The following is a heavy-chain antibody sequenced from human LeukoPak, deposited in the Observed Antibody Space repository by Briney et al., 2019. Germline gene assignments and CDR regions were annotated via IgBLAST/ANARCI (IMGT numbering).Heavy chain of an antibody. V-gene: IGHV1-8*01. Sequence: VASVKVSCKASGYTFTTYDINWVRQATGQGLEWMGWMNPNSANTGYAQKFQGRVTMTRNTSISTAYMELSSLRSEDTAVYYCARVIAVAENYYYGMDVWGQGTTVTVSS. CDR2: MNPNSANT. CDR3: ARVIAVAENYYYGMDV. D-gene: IGHD6-19*01. J-gene: IGHJ6*02. CDR1: GYTFTTYD.